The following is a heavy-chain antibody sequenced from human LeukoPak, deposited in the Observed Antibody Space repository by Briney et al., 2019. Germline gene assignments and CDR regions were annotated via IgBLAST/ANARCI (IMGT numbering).Heavy chain of an antibody. V-gene: IGHV3-7*03. J-gene: IGHJ4*02. D-gene: IGHD3-22*01. Sequence: GGSLRLSCAASGFTFSSYWMSWVRQAPGKGLEWVANIKQDGSEKYYVDSVKGRFTISRDNAKNSLYLQMNSLRTEDTALYYCAKDTYYYDSSGYEGPSFDYWGQGTLVTVSS. CDR1: GFTFSSYW. CDR3: AKDTYYYDSSGYEGPSFDY. CDR2: IKQDGSEK.